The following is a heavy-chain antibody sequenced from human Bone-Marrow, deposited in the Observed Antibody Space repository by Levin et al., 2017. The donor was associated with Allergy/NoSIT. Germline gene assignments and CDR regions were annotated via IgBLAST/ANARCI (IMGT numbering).Heavy chain of an antibody. CDR3: ATDLRQGDSSGADYCDY. Sequence: GGSLRLSCAASGFTFSSYAMSWVRQAPGKGLEWVSAMSGSGVSTHYADSVKGRFTISRDNSKNTLYLQMNSLRAEDTAVYYCATDLRQGDSSGADYCDYWGQGTLVTVSS. J-gene: IGHJ4*02. CDR2: MSGSGVST. V-gene: IGHV3-23*01. CDR1: GFTFSSYA. D-gene: IGHD5-18*01.